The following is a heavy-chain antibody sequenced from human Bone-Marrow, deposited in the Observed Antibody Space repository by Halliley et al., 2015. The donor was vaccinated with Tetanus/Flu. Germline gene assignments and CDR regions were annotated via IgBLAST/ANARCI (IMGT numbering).Heavy chain of an antibody. V-gene: IGHV4-39*01. CDR2: VSYTGKT. Sequence: GLEWIATVSYTGKTHYNPSLKSRVTVSVATSKRHLSLSLKTVTTADTAVYFCARHGRPRGFDPWGLGTQVIVSS. J-gene: IGHJ5*02. CDR3: ARHGRPRGFDP. D-gene: IGHD3-10*01.